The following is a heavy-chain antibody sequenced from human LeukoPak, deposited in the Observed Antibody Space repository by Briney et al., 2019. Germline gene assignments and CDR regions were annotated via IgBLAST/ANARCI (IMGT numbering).Heavy chain of an antibody. CDR2: FSGTSGNI. Sequence: GGSLRLSCVASGFTFSSSVMSWVRQAPGKGLEWVSTFSGTSGNIYYVDSVRGRFTISRDNSKNTLYLQMNSLRAEDTAFYHCAKREARSFEFWGQGALVTVSS. CDR1: GFTFSSSV. D-gene: IGHD5-24*01. J-gene: IGHJ4*02. V-gene: IGHV3-23*01. CDR3: AKREARSFEF.